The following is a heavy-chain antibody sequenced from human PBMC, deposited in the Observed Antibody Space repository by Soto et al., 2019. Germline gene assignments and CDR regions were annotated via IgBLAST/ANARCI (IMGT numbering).Heavy chain of an antibody. CDR3: ARIPITELFDY. CDR1: GGSISSSSYY. V-gene: IGHV4-39*01. Sequence: QLQLQESGPGLVKPSETLSLTCTVSGGSISSSSYYWGWIRQPPGKGLEWIGSIYYSGSTYYNPSLKSRVTISVDTSKNQFSLKLSSVTAADTAVYYCARIPITELFDYWGQGTLVTVSS. D-gene: IGHD1-20*01. J-gene: IGHJ4*02. CDR2: IYYSGST.